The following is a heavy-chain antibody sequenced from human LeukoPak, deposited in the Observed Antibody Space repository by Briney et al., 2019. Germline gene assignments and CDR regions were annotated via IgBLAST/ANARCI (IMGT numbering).Heavy chain of an antibody. D-gene: IGHD7-27*01. V-gene: IGHV4-30-2*01. CDR3: ARGYRTGIFDY. Sequence: KSSETLSLTCTVSGGSISSYSWSWIRQPPGKGLEWIGYIYHSGSTYYNPSLKSRVTISVDRSKNQFSLKLSSVTAADTAVYYCARGYRTGIFDYWGQGTLVTVSS. J-gene: IGHJ4*02. CDR2: IYHSGST. CDR1: GGSISSYS.